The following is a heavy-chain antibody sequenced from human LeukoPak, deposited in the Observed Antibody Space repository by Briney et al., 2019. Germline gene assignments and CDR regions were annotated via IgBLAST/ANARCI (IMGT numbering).Heavy chain of an antibody. CDR3: ARGPYSYDSSGAFDI. CDR2: IYYSGST. CDR1: GDSISSYY. J-gene: IGHJ3*02. D-gene: IGHD3-22*01. V-gene: IGHV4-59*08. Sequence: PSETLSLTCTASGDSISSYYCSWIRQPPGKGLEWIGYIYYSGSTSYNPSLKSRVTISVDTSKNQFSLKLSSVTAADTAVYFCARGPYSYDSSGAFDIWGQGTMVTVSS.